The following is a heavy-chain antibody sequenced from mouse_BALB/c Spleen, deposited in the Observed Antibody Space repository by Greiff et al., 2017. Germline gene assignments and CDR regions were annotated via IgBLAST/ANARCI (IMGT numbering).Heavy chain of an antibody. CDR3: ARSRYDVAY. V-gene: IGHV1-69*02. CDR1: GYTFTSYW. Sequence: QVQLKQPGAELVKPGASVKLSCKASGYTFTSYWMHWVKQRPGQGLEWIGEIDPSDSYTNYNQKFKGKATLTVDKSSSTAYMQLSSLTSEDSAVYYCARSRYDVAYWGQGTLVTVSA. J-gene: IGHJ3*01. D-gene: IGHD2-14*01. CDR2: IDPSDSYT.